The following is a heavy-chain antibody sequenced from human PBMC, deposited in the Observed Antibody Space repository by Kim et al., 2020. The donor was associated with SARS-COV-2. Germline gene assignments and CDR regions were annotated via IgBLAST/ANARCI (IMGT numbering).Heavy chain of an antibody. Sequence: SETLSLTCTVSGDSITSGGYYWNWIRQQPGKGLEWIGSIYYGGNTHYIPSLKSRLTLSVDTSKNLFSLNLNPATAADTAVYYCARDDSLGGFDYWGQGILVTVSA. V-gene: IGHV4-31*03. CDR2: IYYGGNT. CDR1: GDSITSGGYY. J-gene: IGHJ4*02. D-gene: IGHD7-27*01. CDR3: ARDDSLGGFDY.